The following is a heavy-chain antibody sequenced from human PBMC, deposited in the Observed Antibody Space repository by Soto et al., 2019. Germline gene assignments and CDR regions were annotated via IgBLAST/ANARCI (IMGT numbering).Heavy chain of an antibody. Sequence: QVQLQESGPGLVKPSETLSLTCTVSGGSINTDYWRWIRQPPGKGLEWIGTIHYSGTTNYNPSLKSRVTISGDTSKKQCSLKLFSVTAADTAVYYCAREIDYDSRGYVGVEPWGQGTLVTVSS. D-gene: IGHD3-22*01. CDR3: AREIDYDSRGYVGVEP. V-gene: IGHV4-59*01. CDR2: IHYSGTT. CDR1: GGSINTDY. J-gene: IGHJ5*02.